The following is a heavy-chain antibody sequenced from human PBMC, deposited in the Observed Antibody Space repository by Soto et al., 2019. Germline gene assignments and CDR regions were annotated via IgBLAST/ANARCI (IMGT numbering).Heavy chain of an antibody. CDR3: ARLAEDIVVVVADTPGDNTYYFDY. J-gene: IGHJ4*02. D-gene: IGHD2-15*01. Sequence: QLQLQESGPGLVKPSETLSLTCTVSGGSISSSSYYWGWIRQPPGKGLEWIGSIYYSGSTYYNPSLTSRVTISVDTSKNQFSLKLSSVTAADTAVYYCARLAEDIVVVVADTPGDNTYYFDYWGQGTLVTVSS. CDR1: GGSISSSSYY. V-gene: IGHV4-39*01. CDR2: IYYSGST.